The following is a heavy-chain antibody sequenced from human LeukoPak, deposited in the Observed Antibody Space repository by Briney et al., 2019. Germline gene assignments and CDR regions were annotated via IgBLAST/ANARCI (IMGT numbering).Heavy chain of an antibody. V-gene: IGHV3-7*01. J-gene: IGHJ4*02. D-gene: IGHD6-13*01. CDR3: ARDQIAAAVAFDY. CDR2: INRDGSQR. CDR1: GFSLSAYW. Sequence: GGSLRLSCAASGFSLSAYWMTWVRQAPGKGLEWVANINRDGSQRNHVDSVKGRFTISRDNAKNSLYLQMNSLRAEDTAVYYCARDQIAAAVAFDYWGQGTLVTVSS.